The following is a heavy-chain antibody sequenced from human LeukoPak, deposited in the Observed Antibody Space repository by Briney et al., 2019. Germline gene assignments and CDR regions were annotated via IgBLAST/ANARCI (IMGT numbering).Heavy chain of an antibody. CDR3: ARAEGCSGSTFFSY. V-gene: IGHV7-4-1*02. J-gene: IGHJ4*02. CDR1: GYTFTSYA. CDR2: INTNTGNP. D-gene: IGHD2-15*01. Sequence: GASVKVSCKASGYTFTSYAMNWVRQAPGQGLEWIGWINTNTGNPTYAQGFTGRFVFSLDTSANTAYLQISSLKAEDTAVYYCARAEGCSGSTFFSYWGQGTLVTVSS.